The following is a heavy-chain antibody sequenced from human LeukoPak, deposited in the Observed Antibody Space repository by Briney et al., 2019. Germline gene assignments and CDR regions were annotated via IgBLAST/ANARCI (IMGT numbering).Heavy chain of an antibody. CDR1: GGSISSYY. CDR3: ARDKKQQLFYYYGMDV. V-gene: IGHV4-59*12. Sequence: PSETLSLTCTVSGGSISSYYWSWIRQPPGKGLEWIGYIYYSGSTNYNPSLKSRVTISVDTSKNQFSLKLSSVTAADTAVYYCARDKKQQLFYYYGMDVWGQGTTVTVSS. J-gene: IGHJ6*02. CDR2: IYYSGST. D-gene: IGHD6-13*01.